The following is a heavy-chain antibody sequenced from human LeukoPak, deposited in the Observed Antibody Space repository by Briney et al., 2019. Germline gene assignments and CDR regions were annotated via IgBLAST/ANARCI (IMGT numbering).Heavy chain of an antibody. CDR1: GFTFSSYS. CDR3: ARDLRYYYGMDV. V-gene: IGHV3-48*02. J-gene: IGHJ6*02. Sequence: PGGSLRLSCAASGFTFSSYSMNWVRQAPGKGLEWVSSISSSSSTIYYADSVKGRFTISRDNAKNSPYLQMNSLRDEDTAVYYCARDLRYYYGMDVWGQGTTVTVSS. CDR2: ISSSSSTI.